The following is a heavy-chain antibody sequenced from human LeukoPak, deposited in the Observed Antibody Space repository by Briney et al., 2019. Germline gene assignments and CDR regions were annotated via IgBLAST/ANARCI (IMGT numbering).Heavy chain of an antibody. V-gene: IGHV4-61*01. CDR2: IYNSGST. D-gene: IGHD3-10*01. J-gene: IGHJ5*02. Sequence: PSETLSLTCSVSGGSVSSGSYYWSWIRQPPGKGLEWIGYIYNSGSTNYNPSLKSRVTISVDTSKNQFSLKLSSVTAADTAVYYCARHTLSYYLSPWGQGTLVTVSS. CDR3: ARHTLSYYLSP. CDR1: GGSVSSGSYY.